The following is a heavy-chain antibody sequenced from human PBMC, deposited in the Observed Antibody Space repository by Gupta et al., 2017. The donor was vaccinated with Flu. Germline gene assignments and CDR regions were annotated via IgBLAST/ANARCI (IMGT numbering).Heavy chain of an antibody. Sequence: WFRQAPGKGLEWVGFIRSRAYGGTTEYAASVKGRFTISRDDSKGIAYLQMNSLETEDTAVYNCARNPYYFEYWGQGTLVTVSS. V-gene: IGHV3-49*03. CDR3: ARNPYYFEY. CDR2: IRSRAYGGTT. J-gene: IGHJ4*02. D-gene: IGHD3-16*01.